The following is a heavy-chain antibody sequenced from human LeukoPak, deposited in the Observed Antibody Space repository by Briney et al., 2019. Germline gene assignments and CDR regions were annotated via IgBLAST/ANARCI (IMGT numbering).Heavy chain of an antibody. J-gene: IGHJ4*02. Sequence: PGGSLRLSCAASGFTFSSYGMPWVRRAPAKGWGWGAVISYDGSNKYYADSVKGRFTISRDNSKNTLYLQMNSLRAEDTAVYYCAKVAGYGDEYYFDYWGQGTLVTVSS. V-gene: IGHV3-30*18. CDR2: ISYDGSNK. CDR3: AKVAGYGDEYYFDY. CDR1: GFTFSSYG. D-gene: IGHD4-17*01.